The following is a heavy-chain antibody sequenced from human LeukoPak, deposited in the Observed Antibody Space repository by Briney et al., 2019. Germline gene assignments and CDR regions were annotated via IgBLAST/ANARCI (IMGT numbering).Heavy chain of an antibody. J-gene: IGHJ4*02. CDR3: ASSPHIYDSSGYYPNY. CDR2: ISSSSSYI. Sequence: GGSLRLSCAASGFTFSSYSMNWVRQAPGKGLEWVSSISSSSSYIYYADSVKGRFTISRDNAKNSLYLQMNSLRAEDTAVYYCASSPHIYDSSGYYPNYWGQGTLVTVSS. D-gene: IGHD3-22*01. CDR1: GFTFSSYS. V-gene: IGHV3-21*01.